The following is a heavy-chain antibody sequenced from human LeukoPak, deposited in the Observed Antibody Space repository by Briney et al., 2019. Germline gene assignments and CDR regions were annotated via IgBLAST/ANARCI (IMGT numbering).Heavy chain of an antibody. CDR2: INHSGST. CDR3: AREVDTAPLGYYYYYYMDV. Sequence: PSETLSLTCAVYGGSFSGYYWSWIRQPPGKGLEWIGVINHSGSTNYNPSLKSRVTISVDTPKNQFSLKLSSVTAADTAVYYCAREVDTAPLGYYYYYYMDVWGKGTTVTVSS. V-gene: IGHV4-34*01. J-gene: IGHJ6*03. D-gene: IGHD5-18*01. CDR1: GGSFSGYY.